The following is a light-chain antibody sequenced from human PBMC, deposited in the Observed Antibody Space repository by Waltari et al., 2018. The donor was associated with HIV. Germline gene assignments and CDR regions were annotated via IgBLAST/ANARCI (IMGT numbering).Light chain of an antibody. J-gene: IGLJ3*02. CDR3: FLSYSGARV. Sequence: QAVVTQEPSLTVSPGGKVTLTCESTIGPVTSGHYPYWLQQRPGQAPMTLIFDTTKKHSLLGGKAALTLSGAQPDDEAEYFCFLSYSGARVFGGGTRVTVL. CDR2: DTT. V-gene: IGLV7-46*01. CDR1: IGPVTSGHY.